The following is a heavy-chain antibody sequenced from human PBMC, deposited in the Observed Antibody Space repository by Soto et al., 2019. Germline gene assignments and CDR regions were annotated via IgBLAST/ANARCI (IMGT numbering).Heavy chain of an antibody. CDR1: GGSISSYY. V-gene: IGHV4-59*08. J-gene: IGHJ6*02. CDR2: VHHSWGS. D-gene: IGHD3-10*01. Sequence: QVQLQESGPGLVKPSETMSLSCTASGGSISSYYWSWFRQSPGKRMEWIGYVHHSWGSSYNPSLQSRVPISLDTSKSQFSLKVTSVTATDTAVYYCARQGFGPLHGLVDVWGQGTTVTVSS. CDR3: ARQGFGPLHGLVDV.